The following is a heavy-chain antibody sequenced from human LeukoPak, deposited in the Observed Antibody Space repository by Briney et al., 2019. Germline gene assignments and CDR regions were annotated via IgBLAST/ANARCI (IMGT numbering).Heavy chain of an antibody. V-gene: IGHV3-21*01. J-gene: IGHJ4*02. D-gene: IGHD3-3*01. CDR2: ISSSSSYI. CDR3: AREGLRLRSASRDYYFDY. Sequence: GGSLRLSCAASGFTFSSYSMNWVRQAPGKGLEWVSSISSSSSYIYYADSVKGRFTISRDNAKNSLYLQMNSLRAEDTAVYYCAREGLRLRSASRDYYFDYWGQGTLVTVSS. CDR1: GFTFSSYS.